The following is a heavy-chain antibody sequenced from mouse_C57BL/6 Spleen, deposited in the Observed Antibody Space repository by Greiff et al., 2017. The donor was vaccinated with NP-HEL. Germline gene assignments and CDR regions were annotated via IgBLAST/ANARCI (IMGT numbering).Heavy chain of an antibody. CDR2: ISSGSSTI. J-gene: IGHJ3*01. CDR1: GFTFSDYG. Sequence: EVQGVESGGGLVKPGGSLKLSCAASGFTFSDYGMHWVRQAPEKGLEWVAYISSGSSTIYYADTVKGRFTISRDNAKNPLFLQMTSLRSEDTAMYYCARGRFAYWGQGTLVTVSA. CDR3: ARGRFAY. V-gene: IGHV5-17*01.